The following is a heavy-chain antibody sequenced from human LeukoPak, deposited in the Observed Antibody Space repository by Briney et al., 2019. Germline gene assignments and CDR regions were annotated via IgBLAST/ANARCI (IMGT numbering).Heavy chain of an antibody. CDR1: GITFGNNW. V-gene: IGHV3-74*01. CDR2: INSDGGGA. Sequence: GGSLRLSCAASGITFGNNWMHWVRQGPGKGLVWISRINSDGGGAIYVDSVKGRFTVSRDNAKNTLYLRMNSLRAEDTAVYYCARDVPHNWFDTWGQGTLVTVSS. CDR3: ARDVPHNWFDT. J-gene: IGHJ5*02.